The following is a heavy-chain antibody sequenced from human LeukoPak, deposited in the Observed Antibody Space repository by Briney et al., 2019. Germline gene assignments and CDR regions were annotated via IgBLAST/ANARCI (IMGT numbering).Heavy chain of an antibody. CDR2: ISYDGSNK. CDR3: ARGDMVRGVIITPFWY. CDR1: GFTFSSYA. D-gene: IGHD3-10*01. V-gene: IGHV3-30-3*01. Sequence: QPGRSVRLSCAASGFTFSSYAMHWVRQAPGKGLEWVAVISYDGSNKYYADSVKGRFTISRDNSKNTLYLQMNSLRAEDTAVYYCARGDMVRGVIITPFWYWGQGTLVTVSS. J-gene: IGHJ4*02.